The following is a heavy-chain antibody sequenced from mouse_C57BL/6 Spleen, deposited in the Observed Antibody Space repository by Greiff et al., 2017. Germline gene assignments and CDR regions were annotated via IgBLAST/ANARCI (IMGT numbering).Heavy chain of an antibody. D-gene: IGHD2-3*01. CDR3: AREGSDGHFDY. CDR1: GYTFTSYW. V-gene: IGHV1-64*01. CDR2: IHPNSGST. Sequence: QVQLQQPGAELVKPGASVKLSCKASGYTFTSYWMHWVKQRPGQGLEWIGMIHPNSGSTNYKQKFKDKATLTADKSSSTAYMQLSSLTYEDSAVYYCAREGSDGHFDYWGQGTTLTVSS. J-gene: IGHJ2*01.